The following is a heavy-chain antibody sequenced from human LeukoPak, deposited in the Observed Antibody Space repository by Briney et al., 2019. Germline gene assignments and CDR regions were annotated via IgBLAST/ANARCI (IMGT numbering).Heavy chain of an antibody. D-gene: IGHD6-25*01. CDR3: AASSGFDY. CDR2: IRSGAYGGAA. Sequence: GGSLRLSCTASGFTFGDYAMSWVRQAPGKGLEWVGYIRSGAYGGAAEYAASVKGRFTITRDDSKSIAYLQMSSLNIEDTAVYYCAASSGFDYWGQGTLVTVSS. CDR1: GFTFGDYA. J-gene: IGHJ4*02. V-gene: IGHV3-49*04.